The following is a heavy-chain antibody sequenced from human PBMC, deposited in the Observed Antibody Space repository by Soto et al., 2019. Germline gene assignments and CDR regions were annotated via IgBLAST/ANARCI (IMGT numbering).Heavy chain of an antibody. J-gene: IGHJ4*02. D-gene: IGHD3-22*01. CDR2: ISGDGSQT. CDR3: VRGYFYDNAGPYFDY. V-gene: IGHV3-74*01. Sequence: GGSLRLSCAASGFTFNTYWMHWVRQAPGKGPVWVSRISGDGSQTRYADSVQGRFTISRDNTKNTLFLQMNSPRAEDTAVYYCVRGYFYDNAGPYFDYWGQGTLVTVSS. CDR1: GFTFNTYW.